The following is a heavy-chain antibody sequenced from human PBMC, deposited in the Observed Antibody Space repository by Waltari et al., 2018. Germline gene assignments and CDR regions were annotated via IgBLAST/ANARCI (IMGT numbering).Heavy chain of an antibody. V-gene: IGHV4-31*03. CDR3: ASGRVSPWFGELGGDAFDI. Sequence: QVQLQESGPGLVKPSQTLPLTCTVSGGSIRSGGFYWSWIRQHPGKGLEWIGYIYHSGGTCENPSLKSRVTISVDTSKNQFSLRLSSVTAADTAVYYCASGRVSPWFGELGGDAFDIWGQGTMVTVSS. CDR2: IYHSGGT. D-gene: IGHD3-10*01. CDR1: GGSIRSGGFY. J-gene: IGHJ3*02.